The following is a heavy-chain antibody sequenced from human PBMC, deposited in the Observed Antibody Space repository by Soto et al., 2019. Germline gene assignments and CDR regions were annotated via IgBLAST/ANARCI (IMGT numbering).Heavy chain of an antibody. V-gene: IGHV3-23*01. J-gene: IGHJ4*02. CDR1: GFTFSSYA. Sequence: EVQLLESGGGLVQPGGSLRLSCAASGFTFSSYAMSWVRQAPGKGLEWVSAISGSGGSTYYADSVKGRFTISRDNSKNTVYLQINSLRAEETAVNYCAKDSANCTNGVCYNRFDYWGQGTLVTVSS. CDR2: ISGSGGST. CDR3: AKDSANCTNGVCYNRFDY. D-gene: IGHD2-8*01.